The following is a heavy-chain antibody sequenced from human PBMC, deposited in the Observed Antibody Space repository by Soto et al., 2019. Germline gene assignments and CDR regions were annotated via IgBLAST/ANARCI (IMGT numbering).Heavy chain of an antibody. J-gene: IGHJ3*02. CDR1: GYTFTSYY. D-gene: IGHD5-18*01. CDR3: AKAPPPPTVETAMVAAFDI. V-gene: IGHV1-46*01. CDR2: INPSGGST. Sequence: GASVKVSCKASGYTFTSYYMHWVRQAPGKGLEWMGIINPSGGSTSYAQKLQGRVTMTTDTSTSTAYMELRSLRSDDTAVYYCAKAPPPPTVETAMVAAFDIWGQGTMVTVSS.